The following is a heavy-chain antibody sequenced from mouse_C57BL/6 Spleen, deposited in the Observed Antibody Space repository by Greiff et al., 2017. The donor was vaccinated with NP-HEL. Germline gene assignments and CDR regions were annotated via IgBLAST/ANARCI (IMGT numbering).Heavy chain of an antibody. CDR1: GYTFTSYW. V-gene: IGHV1-69*01. CDR3: ARTDDYERAWFAY. D-gene: IGHD2-4*01. CDR2: IDPSDSYT. J-gene: IGHJ3*01. Sequence: QVQLQQPGAELVMPGASVKLSCKASGYTFTSYWMHWVKQRPGQGLEWIGEIDPSDSYTNYNQKFKGKSTLTVDKSSSTAYMQLSSLTSEDSAVYYCARTDDYERAWFAYWGQGTLVTVSA.